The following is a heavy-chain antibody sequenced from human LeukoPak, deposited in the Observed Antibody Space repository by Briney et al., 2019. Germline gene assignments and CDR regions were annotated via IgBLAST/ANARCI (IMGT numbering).Heavy chain of an antibody. V-gene: IGHV1-46*01. J-gene: IGHJ4*02. CDR1: GYTFTSYY. D-gene: IGHD5-18*01. Sequence: ASVKVSCKASGYTFTSYYMHWVRQAPGQGLEWMGIINPSGGSTSYAQKFQGRVTMTRDTSTSTVYMELSSLRSEDTAVYYCARDWGIQQWPPSYFDYWGRGTLVTVSS. CDR3: ARDWGIQQWPPSYFDY. CDR2: INPSGGST.